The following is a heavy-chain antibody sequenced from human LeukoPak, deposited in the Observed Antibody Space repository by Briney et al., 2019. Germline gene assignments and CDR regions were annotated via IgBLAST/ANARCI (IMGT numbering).Heavy chain of an antibody. J-gene: IGHJ3*02. CDR3: AREKQVAVNDAFDI. D-gene: IGHD6-13*01. CDR1: GYTLTSYG. CDR2: ISAYNGNT. Sequence: ASVKVSCKASGYTLTSYGISWVRQAPGQGLEWMGWISAYNGNTNYAQKLQGRVTMTTDTSTSTVYMELSSLRSEDTAVYYCAREKQVAVNDAFDIWGQGTMVTVSS. V-gene: IGHV1-18*01.